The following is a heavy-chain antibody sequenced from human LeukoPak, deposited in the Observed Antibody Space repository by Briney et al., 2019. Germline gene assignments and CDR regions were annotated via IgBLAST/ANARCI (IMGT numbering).Heavy chain of an antibody. V-gene: IGHV4-34*01. CDR2: INHSGST. D-gene: IGHD3-10*01. CDR3: ARGLWFGELNY. J-gene: IGHJ4*02. Sequence: SETLSLTCAVYGGSFSGYYWSWIRQPPGKGPEWIGEINHSGSTNYNPSLKSRVTISVDTSKNQFSLKLSSVTAADTAVYYCARGLWFGELNYWGQGTLVTVSS. CDR1: GGSFSGYY.